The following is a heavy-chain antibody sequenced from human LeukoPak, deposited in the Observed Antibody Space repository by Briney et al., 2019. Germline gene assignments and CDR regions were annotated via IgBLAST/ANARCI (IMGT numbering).Heavy chain of an antibody. CDR1: GYTFTSYD. CDR3: ARAGLVVVTAENFYYMDV. V-gene: IGHV1-8*03. D-gene: IGHD2-21*02. Sequence: GESLKISCKASGYTFTSYDINWVRQATGQGLEWMGWMNPNSGNTGYAQKFQGRVTITRNTSISTAYMELSSLRSEDTAVYYCARAGLVVVTAENFYYMDVWGKGTTVTVSS. J-gene: IGHJ6*03. CDR2: MNPNSGNT.